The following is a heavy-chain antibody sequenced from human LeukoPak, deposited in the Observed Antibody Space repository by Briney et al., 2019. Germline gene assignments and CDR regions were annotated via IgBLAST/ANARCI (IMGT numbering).Heavy chain of an antibody. V-gene: IGHV3-7*01. CDR2: INKDGSEK. J-gene: IGHJ4*02. CDR3: ARWPGTFDY. CDR1: GFSFSTYS. Sequence: GGSLRLSCAASGFSFSTYSINWVRQAPGKGLEWVANINKDGSEKFYVDSVKGRFTISRDNAKNSLYLQMNSLRAEDTAVYYCARWPGTFDYWGQGTLVTVSS. D-gene: IGHD1-1*01.